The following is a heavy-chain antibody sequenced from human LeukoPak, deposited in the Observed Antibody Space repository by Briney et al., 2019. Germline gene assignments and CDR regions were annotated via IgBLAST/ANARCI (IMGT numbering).Heavy chain of an antibody. CDR3: ARASRDIVVVPAAMHYYYYMDV. CDR2: IIPIFGTA. Sequence: ASVKVSCKASGGTFSSYAISWVRQAPGQGLKWMGGIIPIFGTANYAQKFQGRVTITTDESTSTAYMELSSLRSEDTAVYYCARASRDIVVVPAAMHYYYYMDVWGKGTTVTVSS. CDR1: GGTFSSYA. D-gene: IGHD2-2*01. V-gene: IGHV1-69*05. J-gene: IGHJ6*03.